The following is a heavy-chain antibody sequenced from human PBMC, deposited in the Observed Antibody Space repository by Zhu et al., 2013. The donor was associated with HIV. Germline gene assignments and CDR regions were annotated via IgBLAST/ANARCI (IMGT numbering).Heavy chain of an antibody. D-gene: IGHD6-13*01. CDR2: INPNSGDT. J-gene: IGHJ6*02. CDR1: GYTFTGYY. Sequence: QEQLVQSGAEVKKPGASVKVSCKASGYTFTGYYMHWVRQAPGQGLEWMGWINPNSGDTSYSQKLQGRVTMTRDTSISTAYLELSGLRSDDTAVYYCARDRSSTWYGGMDIWGQGTTVTVSS. CDR3: ARDRSSTWYGGMDI. V-gene: IGHV1-2*02.